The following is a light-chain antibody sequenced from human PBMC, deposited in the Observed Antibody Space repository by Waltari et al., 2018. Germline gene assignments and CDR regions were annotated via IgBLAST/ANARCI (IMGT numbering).Light chain of an antibody. J-gene: IGKJ1*01. CDR1: QSVSSY. CDR2: DGS. V-gene: IGKV1-39*01. CDR3: QQRFSASAWT. Sequence: DIQMTQSPSSLSASVVYRVTITCRASQSVSSYLNWYHQEPGKAPRLLIYDGSTLQSGVPSRFSGSSSGTDFTLTISGLQPDDFATYYCQQRFSASAWTFGQGTKVEIK.